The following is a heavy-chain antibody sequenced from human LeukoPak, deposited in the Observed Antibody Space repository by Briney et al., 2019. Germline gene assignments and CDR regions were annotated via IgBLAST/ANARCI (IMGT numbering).Heavy chain of an antibody. CDR2: IYHSGST. V-gene: IGHV4-4*02. CDR3: ARREGRWNYFDY. J-gene: IGHJ4*02. Sequence: SETLSLTCAVSGGSISRGNWWSWVRQSPGKGLEWIGEIYHSGSTNYNPSLKSRVTLSVDKSKNQFSLKLNSVTAADTAVYYCARREGRWNYFDYWGQGTLVTVSS. CDR1: GGSISRGNW. D-gene: IGHD5-24*01.